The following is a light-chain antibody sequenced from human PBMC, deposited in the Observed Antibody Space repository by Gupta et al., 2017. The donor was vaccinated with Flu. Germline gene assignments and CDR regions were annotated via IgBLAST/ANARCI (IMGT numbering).Light chain of an antibody. V-gene: IGKV3-15*01. CDR2: GAS. Sequence: ETEMTQSPATLSVSPAERSTLSCRASQSVSSNLACYQQIPGQAPRLLIYGASTRDTGIPARFSGSGCGTEFTLTISSRQSEDFAVYYCQQHNNWPPYNFGQGTKLEIK. CDR1: QSVSSN. CDR3: QQHNNWPPYN. J-gene: IGKJ2*01.